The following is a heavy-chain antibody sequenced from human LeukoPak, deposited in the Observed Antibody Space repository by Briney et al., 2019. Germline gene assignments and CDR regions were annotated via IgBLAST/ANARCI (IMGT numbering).Heavy chain of an antibody. J-gene: IGHJ4*02. D-gene: IGHD4-17*01. CDR2: IYSGGST. Sequence: GGSLRLSCAASGFTASSNYMSWVRQAPGKGLEWVSVIYSGGSTYYADSVKGRFTISRDNSKNTPYLQMNSLRAEDTAVYYCARDADYGVYDYWGQGTLVTVSS. CDR1: GFTASSNY. CDR3: ARDADYGVYDY. V-gene: IGHV3-53*01.